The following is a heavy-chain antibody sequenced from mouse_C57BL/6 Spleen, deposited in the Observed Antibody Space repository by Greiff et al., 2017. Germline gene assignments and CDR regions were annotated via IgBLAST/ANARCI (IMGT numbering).Heavy chain of an antibody. D-gene: IGHD3-2*02. J-gene: IGHJ4*01. Sequence: VKLVESVPELVKPGASVKISCKASGYAFSSSWMNWVKQRPGKGLEWIGRIYPGDGDTNYNGKFKGKATLTADKSSSTAYMQLSSLTSEDSAVYFCARCGDSSGAMDYWGQGTSVTVSS. CDR2: IYPGDGDT. V-gene: IGHV1-82*01. CDR1: GYAFSSSW. CDR3: ARCGDSSGAMDY.